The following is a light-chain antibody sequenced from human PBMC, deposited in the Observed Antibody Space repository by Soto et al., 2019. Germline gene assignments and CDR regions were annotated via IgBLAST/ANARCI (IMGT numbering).Light chain of an antibody. V-gene: IGKV1-39*01. CDR2: AAS. Sequence: DIQMTQSPSSLSAFVGDRVTITCRASQSISTYLNWYQQKPGKAPKLLIYAASSLQSGVPSRFSGSGSATDFTLTISSLQPEDFATYYCQQSYSTPGTFGQGTKVEIK. CDR1: QSISTY. CDR3: QQSYSTPGT. J-gene: IGKJ1*01.